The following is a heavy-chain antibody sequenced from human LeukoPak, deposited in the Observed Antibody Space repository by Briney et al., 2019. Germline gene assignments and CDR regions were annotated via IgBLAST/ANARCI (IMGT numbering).Heavy chain of an antibody. CDR1: GGSISSSNW. J-gene: IGHJ3*02. Sequence: SGTLSLTCAVSGGSISSSNWWSWVRQPPGKGLEWIGEIYHSGSTNYNPSLKSRVTISVDKSKNQFSLKLSSVTAADSAVYYCAREITMVRGVPNDAFDIWGQGTMVTVSS. V-gene: IGHV4-4*02. D-gene: IGHD3-10*01. CDR3: AREITMVRGVPNDAFDI. CDR2: IYHSGST.